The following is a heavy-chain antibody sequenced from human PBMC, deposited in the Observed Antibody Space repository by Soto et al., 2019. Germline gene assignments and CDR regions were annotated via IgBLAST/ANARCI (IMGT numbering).Heavy chain of an antibody. J-gene: IGHJ6*02. CDR1: GFTFSSYR. CDR3: ARAPSDTAMVYYYYGMDV. Sequence: GSLRLSCAASGFTFSSYRINWVRQAPGKGLEWVSSISSSSSYIYYADSVKGRFTISRDNAKNSLYLQMNSLRAEDTAVYYCARAPSDTAMVYYYYGMDVWGQGTTVTVSS. V-gene: IGHV3-21*01. CDR2: ISSSSSYI. D-gene: IGHD5-18*01.